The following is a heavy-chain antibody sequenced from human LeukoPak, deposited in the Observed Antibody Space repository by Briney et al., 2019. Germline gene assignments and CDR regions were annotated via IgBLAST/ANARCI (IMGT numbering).Heavy chain of an antibody. J-gene: IGHJ4*02. CDR3: ARNEYSSSSDFGVMSY. Sequence: GSSVKVSCKASGGTFSSYAISWVRQAPGQGLEWMGGIIPIFGTANYAQKFQGRVTITADESTSTAYMELSSLRSEDTAVYYCARNEYSSSSDFGVMSYWGQGTLVTVSS. D-gene: IGHD6-6*01. CDR1: GGTFSSYA. V-gene: IGHV1-69*01. CDR2: IIPIFGTA.